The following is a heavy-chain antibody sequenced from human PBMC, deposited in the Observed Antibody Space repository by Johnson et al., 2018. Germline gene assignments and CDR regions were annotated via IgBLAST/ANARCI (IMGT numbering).Heavy chain of an antibody. CDR2: TSSDGSNK. J-gene: IGHJ6*03. V-gene: IGHV3-30*03. Sequence: QVQLLESGGGVVQPGRSLRLSCAAPGFTFRNYGMLWVRQAPGKGLEWVAVTSSDGSNKYYADYVKGRFTISRDNSKNTLYLQMNSLRAEDTAIYYCATDLWERESDYYYMDVCGKGTTVTVAS. CDR1: GFTFRNYG. CDR3: ATDLWERESDYYYMDV. D-gene: IGHD1-26*01.